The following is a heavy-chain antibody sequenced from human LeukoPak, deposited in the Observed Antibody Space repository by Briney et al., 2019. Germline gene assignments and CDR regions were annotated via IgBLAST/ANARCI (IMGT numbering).Heavy chain of an antibody. CDR1: GGTFSSYA. J-gene: IGHJ4*02. D-gene: IGHD3-22*01. CDR2: MNPNSGNT. CDR3: ARGYYYDSSGYSY. Sequence: ASVKVSCTASGGTFSSYAINWVRQATGQGLEWMGWMNPNSGNTGYAQKFQGRVTMTRNTSISTAYMELSSLRSEDTAVYYCARGYYYDSSGYSYWGQGTLVTVSS. V-gene: IGHV1-8*02.